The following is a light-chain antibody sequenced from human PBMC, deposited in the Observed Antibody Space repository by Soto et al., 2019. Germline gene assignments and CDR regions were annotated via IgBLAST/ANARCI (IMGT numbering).Light chain of an antibody. CDR1: SSDVGGYDY. J-gene: IGLJ2*01. Sequence: QSALTQPPSASGSPGQSVTISCTGTSSDVGGYDYVSWFQQHPGKAPKLMIYEVSKRPSGVPDRVSGSKSGNTASLTVSGLQADDEADYYCSAYAGSNNVVFGGGTQLTVL. CDR2: EVS. CDR3: SAYAGSNNVV. V-gene: IGLV2-8*01.